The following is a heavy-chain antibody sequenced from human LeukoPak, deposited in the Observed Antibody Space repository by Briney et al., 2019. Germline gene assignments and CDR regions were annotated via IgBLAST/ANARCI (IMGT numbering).Heavy chain of an antibody. Sequence: SETLSLTCTVSGGSISSGGYYWSWIRQHPGKGLEWIGYIYYSGSTYYNPSLKSRVIISVDTSKNQFSLKLSSVTAADTAVYYCARERGVMGFDYWGQGTLVTVSS. CDR3: ARERGVMGFDY. V-gene: IGHV4-31*03. CDR1: GGSISSGGYY. D-gene: IGHD3-10*01. CDR2: IYYSGST. J-gene: IGHJ4*02.